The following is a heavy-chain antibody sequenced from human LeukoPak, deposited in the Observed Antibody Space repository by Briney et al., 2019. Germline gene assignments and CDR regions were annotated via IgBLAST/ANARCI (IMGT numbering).Heavy chain of an antibody. CDR2: INHSGST. V-gene: IGHV4-34*01. J-gene: IGHJ4*02. CDR3: ASTGVVVTAIQNRVTFDY. CDR1: GGSFSGYY. Sequence: SETLSLTCAVYGGSFSGYYWSWIRQPPGKGLEWIGEINHSGSTNYNPSLKSRVTISVDTSKNQFSLKLSSVTAADTAVYYCASTGVVVTAIQNRVTFDYWGQGTLVTVSS. D-gene: IGHD2-21*02.